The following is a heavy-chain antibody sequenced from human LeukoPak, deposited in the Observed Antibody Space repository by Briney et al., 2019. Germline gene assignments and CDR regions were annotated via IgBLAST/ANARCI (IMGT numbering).Heavy chain of an antibody. CDR3: TRHELGEPGDY. CDR2: IRSKENSFAT. Sequence: PGGSLKLSCAASGFIFSDSAIHWVRQASGKGLEWVGRIRSKENSFATAYGASVQGRFTISRDDSKNTAYLQMNSLKIEDTALYFCTRHELGEPGDYWGQGTLVTDSS. V-gene: IGHV3-73*01. CDR1: GFIFSDSA. D-gene: IGHD3-16*01. J-gene: IGHJ4*02.